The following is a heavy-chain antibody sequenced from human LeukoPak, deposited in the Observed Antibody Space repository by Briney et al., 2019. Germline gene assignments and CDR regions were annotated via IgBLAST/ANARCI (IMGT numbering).Heavy chain of an antibody. CDR1: GFTFSSYS. CDR2: ISSSSGFI. Sequence: PGGSLRLSCAASGFTFSSYSMNWVRQAPGKGLEWVSSISSSSGFIFYADSVKGRFTSSRDNAKNSLYLQMNSLRAGDTAVYYCASPVSSSSWYYFDSWGQGTLVTVSS. D-gene: IGHD6-13*01. CDR3: ASPVSSSSWYYFDS. V-gene: IGHV3-21*01. J-gene: IGHJ4*02.